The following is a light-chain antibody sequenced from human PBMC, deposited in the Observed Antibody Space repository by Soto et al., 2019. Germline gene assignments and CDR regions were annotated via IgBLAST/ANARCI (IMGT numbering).Light chain of an antibody. J-gene: IGLJ1*01. Sequence: QSALTQPASVSGSPGQSITIACTGTSSDIGGYNFVSWYQQHPGKAPKLLIYDVGNRPSGVSNRFSGSKSGNTASLAISGLEAEDDDHYYCNSYRTDSIYVFGTGTKLTVL. CDR2: DVG. V-gene: IGLV2-14*01. CDR1: SSDIGGYNF. CDR3: NSYRTDSIYV.